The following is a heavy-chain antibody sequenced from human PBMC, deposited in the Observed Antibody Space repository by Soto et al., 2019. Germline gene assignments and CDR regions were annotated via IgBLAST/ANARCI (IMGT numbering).Heavy chain of an antibody. J-gene: IGHJ6*02. Sequence: HVQLVQSGAEVKKPGSSVKVSCKASGGTFSSYAISWVRQAPGQGLEWMGGIIPSFGTANYAQKFQGRVTITADKSTSTAYMELSSLRSEDTAVYYCARDLIGDCSGGSCYSGYYYYYGMDVWGQGTTVTVSS. D-gene: IGHD2-15*01. CDR1: GGTFSSYA. CDR3: ARDLIGDCSGGSCYSGYYYYYGMDV. CDR2: IIPSFGTA. V-gene: IGHV1-69*06.